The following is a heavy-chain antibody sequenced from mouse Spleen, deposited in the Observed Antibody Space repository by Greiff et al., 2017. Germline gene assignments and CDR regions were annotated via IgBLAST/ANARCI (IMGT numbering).Heavy chain of an antibody. J-gene: IGHJ4*01. Sequence: VQLKQSGPELVKPGASVKISCKASGYSFTDYNMNWVKQSNGKSLEWIGVINPNYGTTSYNQKFKGKATLTVDQSSSTAYMQLNSLTSEDSAVFYCARRLSMIRNAMDYWGQGTSVTVSS. CDR2: INPNYGTT. CDR3: ARRLSMIRNAMDY. D-gene: IGHD2-4*01. CDR1: GYSFTDYN. V-gene: IGHV1-39*01.